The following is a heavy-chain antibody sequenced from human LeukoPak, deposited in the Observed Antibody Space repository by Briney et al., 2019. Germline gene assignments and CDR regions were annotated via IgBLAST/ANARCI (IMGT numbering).Heavy chain of an antibody. J-gene: IGHJ4*02. V-gene: IGHV4-31*11. CDR2: IYYSGST. D-gene: IGHD3-10*01. CDR3: ARSLLWFGELLIDY. CDR1: GGSFSSGGYY. Sequence: PSETLSLTCAVYGGSFSSGGYYWSWIRQHPGKGLEWIGYIYYSGSTYYNPSLKSRVTISVDTSKNQFSLKLSSMTAADTAVYYCARSLLWFGELLIDYWGQGTLVTVSS.